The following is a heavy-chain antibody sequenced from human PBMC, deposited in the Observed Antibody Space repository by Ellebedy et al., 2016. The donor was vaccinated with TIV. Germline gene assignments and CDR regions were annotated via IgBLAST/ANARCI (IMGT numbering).Heavy chain of an antibody. CDR2: IWYDGSNK. V-gene: IGHV3-33*01. D-gene: IGHD3-16*01. CDR1: GFTFSSYG. CDR3: ARDVPLYYDYVWGSYAMDV. Sequence: GESLKISXAASGFTFSSYGMHWVRQAPGKGLEWVAVIWYDGSNKYYADSVKGRFTISRDNSKNTLYLQMNSLRAEDTAVYYCARDVPLYYDYVWGSYAMDVWGQGTTVTVSS. J-gene: IGHJ6*02.